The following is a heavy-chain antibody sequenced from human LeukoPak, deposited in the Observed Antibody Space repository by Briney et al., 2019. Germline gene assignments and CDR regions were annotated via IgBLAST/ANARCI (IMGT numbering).Heavy chain of an antibody. CDR2: IKQDGSEK. CDR1: GFTFSSYW. Sequence: GGSLRLSCAASGFTFSSYWMSWVRQAPGKGLEWVANIKQDGSEKYYVDSVKGRFTISRDNAKNSLYLQMNSLRAEDTAVYYCARPPYGDYVSYYYYYMDVWGKGTTVTVSS. D-gene: IGHD4-17*01. CDR3: ARPPYGDYVSYYYYYMDV. V-gene: IGHV3-7*01. J-gene: IGHJ6*03.